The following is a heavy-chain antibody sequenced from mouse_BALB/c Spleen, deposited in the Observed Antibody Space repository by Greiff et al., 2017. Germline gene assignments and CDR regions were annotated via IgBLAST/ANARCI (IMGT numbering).Heavy chain of an antibody. CDR3: ARHGYGNYFYYAMDY. D-gene: IGHD2-1*01. CDR1: GFTFSSYT. CDR2: ISNGGGST. Sequence: EVKLQESGGGLVQPGGSLKLSCAASGFTFSSYTMSWVRQTPEKRLEWVAYISNGGGSTYYPDTVKGRFTISRDNAKNTLYLQMSSLKSEDTAMYYCARHGYGNYFYYAMDYWGQGTSVTVSS. J-gene: IGHJ4*01. V-gene: IGHV5-12-2*01.